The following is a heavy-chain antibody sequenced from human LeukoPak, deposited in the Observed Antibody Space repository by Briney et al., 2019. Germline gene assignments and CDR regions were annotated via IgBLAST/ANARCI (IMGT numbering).Heavy chain of an antibody. Sequence: LSGGSLRLSCAASGFTFSSDAMNWVRQAPGKGLEWVSVISGGGGTTYYSDSVKGRFTISRDNSKNTLYLQMNSLRAEDTAIYYCAKASTFGELNRPFDYWGQGTLVTVSS. CDR1: GFTFSSDA. CDR3: AKASTFGELNRPFDY. J-gene: IGHJ4*02. D-gene: IGHD3-10*01. V-gene: IGHV3-23*01. CDR2: ISGGGGTT.